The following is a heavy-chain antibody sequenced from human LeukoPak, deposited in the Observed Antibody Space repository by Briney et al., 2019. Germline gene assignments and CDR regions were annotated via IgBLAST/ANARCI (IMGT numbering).Heavy chain of an antibody. CDR3: ARVVAGNWFDP. J-gene: IGHJ5*02. V-gene: IGHV1-2*02. Sequence: ASVKVSCKASGYTFTGYYMHWVRQAPGQGLEWMGWINPNSGGTNYAQKFQGRVTMTRGTSITTAYMELSRLRSDDTAVYYCARVVAGNWFDPWGQGTLVTVSS. CDR1: GYTFTGYY. CDR2: INPNSGGT. D-gene: IGHD6-19*01.